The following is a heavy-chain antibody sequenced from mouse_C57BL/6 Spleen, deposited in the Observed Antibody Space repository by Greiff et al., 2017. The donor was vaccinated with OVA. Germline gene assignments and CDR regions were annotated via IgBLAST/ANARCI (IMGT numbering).Heavy chain of an antibody. V-gene: IGHV1-62-2*01. D-gene: IGHD1-1*01. CDR1: GYTFTEYT. CDR3: ARHEEYYYGSRTYEAWFAY. Sequence: VQLQQSGAELVKPGASVKLSCKASGYTFTEYTIHWVKQRSGQGLEWIGWFYPGSGSIKYNEKFKDKATLTADKSSSTVYMELSRLTSEDSAVYFCARHEEYYYGSRTYEAWFAYWGQGTLVTVSA. CDR2: FYPGSGSI. J-gene: IGHJ3*01.